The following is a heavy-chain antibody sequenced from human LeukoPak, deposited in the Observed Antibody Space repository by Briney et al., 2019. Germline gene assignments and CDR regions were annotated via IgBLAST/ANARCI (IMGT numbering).Heavy chain of an antibody. Sequence: PSETLSLTCAVYGGSFSGYYWSWIRQPPGKGLEWIGEINHSGSTNYNPSLKSRVTISVDTSKNQFSLKLSSVTAADTAVYYCAREQTTVTEFDYWGQGTLVTVSS. J-gene: IGHJ4*02. CDR2: INHSGST. CDR1: GGSFSGYY. V-gene: IGHV4-34*01. CDR3: AREQTTVTEFDY. D-gene: IGHD4-17*01.